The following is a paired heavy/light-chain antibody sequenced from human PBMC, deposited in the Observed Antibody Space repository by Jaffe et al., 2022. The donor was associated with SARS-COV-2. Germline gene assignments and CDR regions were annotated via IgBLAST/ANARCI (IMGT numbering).Light chain of an antibody. J-gene: IGKJ2*01. V-gene: IGKV3-20*01. CDR3: LQYSTSTRT. CDR1: QSVSSAN. Sequence: EIVLTQSPGTLSLSPGERATLSCRASQSVSSANLAWYQQKPGQAPRLLIFGASSRATGTPDRFSGSGSGTDFTLTISRLEPEDFAVYFCLQYSTSTRTFGQGTKLEIK. CDR2: GAS.
Heavy chain of an antibody. CDR2: IHYSGTN. D-gene: IGHD2-15*01. V-gene: IGHV4-59*01. J-gene: IGHJ4*02. CDR1: GGSISGYY. Sequence: QVQLQESGPGLVKPSETLSLTCTVSGGSISGYYWTWIRQPPGKRLEWIGYIHYSGTNNYNPSLKSRVTMSVDTSKDQLSLRLRSVTAADTAVYYCARLGICSGGCLADHWGQGILVTVSS. CDR3: ARLGICSGGCLADH.